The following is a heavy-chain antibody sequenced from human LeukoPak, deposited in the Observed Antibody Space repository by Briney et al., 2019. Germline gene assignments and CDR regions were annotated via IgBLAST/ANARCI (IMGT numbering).Heavy chain of an antibody. CDR2: IYYSGST. Sequence: SETLSLTCTVSGGSISSYYWSWIRQPPGKGLEWIGYIYYSGSTYYNPSLKSRVTISVDTSKNQFSLKLSSVTAADTAVYYCARVTGEFDYWGQGTLVTVSS. CDR3: ARVTGEFDY. V-gene: IGHV4-59*12. CDR1: GGSISSYY. J-gene: IGHJ4*02. D-gene: IGHD7-27*01.